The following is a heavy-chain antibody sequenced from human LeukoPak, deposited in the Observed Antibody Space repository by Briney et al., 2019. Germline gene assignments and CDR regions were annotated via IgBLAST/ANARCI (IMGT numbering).Heavy chain of an antibody. J-gene: IGHJ5*02. Sequence: SETLSLTCGVYGGSFSGYYWSWIRQSPGKGLEWIGEINHSGSTNYNPSLKSRVTIPVDTSKNQFSLKLSSVTAADTAVYYCARVVVRGGRWFDPWGQGTLVTVSS. CDR1: GGSFSGYY. CDR2: INHSGST. D-gene: IGHD3-10*01. V-gene: IGHV4-34*01. CDR3: ARVVVRGGRWFDP.